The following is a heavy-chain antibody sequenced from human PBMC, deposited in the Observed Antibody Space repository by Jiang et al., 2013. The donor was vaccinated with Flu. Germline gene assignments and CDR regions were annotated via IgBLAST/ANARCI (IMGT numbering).Heavy chain of an antibody. CDR2: ISGSGGST. CDR3: AKEGVEYSSGSFDY. Sequence: AASGFTFSSYAMSWVRQAPGKGLEWVSAISGSGGSTYYADSVKGRFTISRDNSKNTLYLQMNSLRAEDTAVYYCAKEGVEYSSGSFDYWGQGTLVTVSS. V-gene: IGHV3-23*01. J-gene: IGHJ4*02. CDR1: GFTFSSYA. D-gene: IGHD6-19*01.